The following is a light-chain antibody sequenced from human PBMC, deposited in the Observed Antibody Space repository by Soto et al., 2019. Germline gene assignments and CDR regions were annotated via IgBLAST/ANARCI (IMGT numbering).Light chain of an antibody. CDR3: QQYQTYST. V-gene: IGKV1-5*01. CDR1: QSIRSL. CDR2: DAS. Sequence: DMQMTQSPSSLSASVGDRVTITCRSSQSIRSLLAWYQQKPGKAPKVLIYDASSLGSGVSSRFSGSGSGTEFTLTISSLQPDDFATYFCQQYQTYSTFGQGTRLEIK. J-gene: IGKJ5*01.